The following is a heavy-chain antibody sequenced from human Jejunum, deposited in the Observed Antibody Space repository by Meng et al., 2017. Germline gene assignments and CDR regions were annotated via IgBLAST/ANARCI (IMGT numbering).Heavy chain of an antibody. J-gene: IGHJ4*02. D-gene: IGHD6-19*01. V-gene: IGHV4-39*01. CDR1: GDSVNSNSGY. CDR3: ARHCGYRSGCHQYFDY. Sequence: QLQPEESAPGLVKPSVTLSPTCTISGDSVNSNSGYWGWIRQSPGKGLEWIGTISYSATTYYNPSLKTRVTISVDTSKNQVSLNLGSVTAADTGIYHCARHCGYRSGCHQYFDYWGQGTLVTVSS. CDR2: ISYSATT.